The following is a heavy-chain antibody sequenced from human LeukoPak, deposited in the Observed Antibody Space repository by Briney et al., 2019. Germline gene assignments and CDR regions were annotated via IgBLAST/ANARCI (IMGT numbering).Heavy chain of an antibody. Sequence: GGSLRLSCAASGFTFSNSAMSWVRQAPGKGLEWVSVVYADGSTYYADSVKGRFSISRDNSKNTLFLQMSSLRAEDTAVYYCARDSLVGAGLGRYFDYWGQGTLVTVSS. CDR3: ARDSLVGAGLGRYFDY. CDR2: VYADGST. CDR1: GFTFSNSA. V-gene: IGHV3-66*02. J-gene: IGHJ4*02. D-gene: IGHD1-26*01.